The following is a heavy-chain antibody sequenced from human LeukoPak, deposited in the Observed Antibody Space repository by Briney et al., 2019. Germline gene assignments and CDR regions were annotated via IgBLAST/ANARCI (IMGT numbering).Heavy chain of an antibody. CDR2: IYYSGST. CDR1: GGSISSYY. V-gene: IGHV4-59*01. D-gene: IGHD4-23*01. CDR3: ARIEDYGGNPVNY. Sequence: SETLSLTCTVSGGSISSYYWSWIRQPPGKGLEWIGYIYYSGSTNYNPSLKSRVTISVDTSKNQFSLKLSSVTAADTAVYYCARIEDYGGNPVNYWGQGTLVTVSS. J-gene: IGHJ4*02.